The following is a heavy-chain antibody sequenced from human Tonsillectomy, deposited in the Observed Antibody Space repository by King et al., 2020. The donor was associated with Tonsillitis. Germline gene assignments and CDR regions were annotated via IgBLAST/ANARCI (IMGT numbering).Heavy chain of an antibody. CDR3: AKELGDEVGDGFDI. CDR1: GFPFNNYA. CDR2: ISGSGGST. Sequence: VQLVESGGGLVQPGGSLRLSCAASGFPFNNYAMSWVRQPPGKGLEWVSAISGSGGSTYYADSGKGRFTISRDNSKNTQYLQMNSLRVEDHAVYCCAKELGDEVGDGFDIWGQGKMVTVSS. J-gene: IGHJ3*02. D-gene: IGHD1-26*01. V-gene: IGHV3-23*04.